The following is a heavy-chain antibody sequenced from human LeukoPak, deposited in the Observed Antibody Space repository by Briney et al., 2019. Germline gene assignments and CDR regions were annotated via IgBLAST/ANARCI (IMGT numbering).Heavy chain of an antibody. Sequence: GGCESPSCAASGFTFSNCPMHWVRQAPGKGLEWVSVISYDGKYQYYADSVKGRFTISRDNSKNTLYLQMNSLRVEDTAIDYCARATLGWLRKKNVEYWGRETVVPVSS. D-gene: IGHD5-12*01. V-gene: IGHV3-30*04. CDR1: GFTFSNCP. J-gene: IGHJ4*02. CDR2: ISYDGKYQ. CDR3: ARATLGWLRKKNVEY.